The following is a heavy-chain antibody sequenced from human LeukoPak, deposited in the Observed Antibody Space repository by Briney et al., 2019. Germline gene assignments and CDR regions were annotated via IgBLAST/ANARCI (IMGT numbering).Heavy chain of an antibody. CDR3: ARAGDINYYGSGSSGAWFDP. CDR1: GYTFTSYY. V-gene: IGHV1-46*01. CDR2: INPSGGST. D-gene: IGHD3-10*01. Sequence: ASVKVSCKASGYTFTSYYMHWVRQAPGQGLEWMGIINPSGGSTSYAQKFQGRVTMTRDTSTSTVYMELSSLRSEDTAVYYCARAGDINYYGSGSSGAWFDPWGQGTLVTVSS. J-gene: IGHJ5*02.